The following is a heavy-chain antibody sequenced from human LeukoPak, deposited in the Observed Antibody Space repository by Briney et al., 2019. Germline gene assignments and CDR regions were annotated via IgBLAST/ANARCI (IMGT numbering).Heavy chain of an antibody. D-gene: IGHD1-1*01. CDR3: ARHRGFGTAEDAFDI. V-gene: IGHV4-59*08. CDR1: GGSISSYY. CDR2: IYYSGST. J-gene: IGHJ3*02. Sequence: SETLSLTCTVSGGSISSYYWSWIRQPPGKGLEWIGYIYYSGSTNYNPSLKSRVTISVDTSKNQFSLKLSSVTAADTAVYYCARHRGFGTAEDAFDIWGQGTMVTVSS.